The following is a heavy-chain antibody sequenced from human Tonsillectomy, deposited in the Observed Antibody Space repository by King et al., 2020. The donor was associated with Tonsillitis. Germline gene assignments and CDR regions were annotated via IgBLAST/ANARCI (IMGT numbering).Heavy chain of an antibody. D-gene: IGHD6-19*01. J-gene: IGHJ4*02. CDR3: ITDVLSGPPIPLAGTEEYDY. V-gene: IGHV3-15*01. CDR1: GFTFSNAW. Sequence: EVQLVESGGGLVMPGGSLRLSCAASGFTFSNAWMSWVRQAPGKGLEWVGRIKSKTDGGTTDYAAPVKVRFTISRDDSKNTLYLQMNSLKTEDTALYYCITDVLSGPPIPLAGTEEYDYWGEGTLVTVSS. CDR2: IKSKTDGGTT.